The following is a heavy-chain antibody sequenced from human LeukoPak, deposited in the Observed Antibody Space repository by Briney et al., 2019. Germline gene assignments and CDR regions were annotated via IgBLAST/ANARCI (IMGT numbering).Heavy chain of an antibody. CDR1: GYTFTSYG. V-gene: IGHV1-18*04. CDR3: ARQAGGYSSGWYQFHFDY. D-gene: IGHD6-19*01. Sequence: ASVKVSCKASGYTFTSYGISWVRQAPGQGLEWMGWINISNGKTNYAQKFQGRVTMTTDTSTSTAYMELRSLRSDDTAVYYCARQAGGYSSGWYQFHFDYWGQGTLVTVSS. J-gene: IGHJ4*02. CDR2: INISNGKT.